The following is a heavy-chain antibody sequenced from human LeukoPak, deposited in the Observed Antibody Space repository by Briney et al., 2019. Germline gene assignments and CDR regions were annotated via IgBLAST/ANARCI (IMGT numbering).Heavy chain of an antibody. D-gene: IGHD6-6*01. Sequence: GGSLRLSCAASGFTFTHSWMSWVRQAPGRGLEWVANIKQDGSEKYYVDSVEGRFTISRDNAKNSVSLQMNSLRGEDTAVYYCVRALGSSSADYWGQGTLVTVSS. CDR2: IKQDGSEK. J-gene: IGHJ4*02. V-gene: IGHV3-7*01. CDR3: VRALGSSSADY. CDR1: GFTFTHSW.